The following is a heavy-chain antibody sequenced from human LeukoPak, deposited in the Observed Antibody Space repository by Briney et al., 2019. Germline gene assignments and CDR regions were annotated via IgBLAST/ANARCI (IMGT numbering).Heavy chain of an antibody. CDR1: GFTFSSYG. J-gene: IGHJ4*02. D-gene: IGHD3-10*01. Sequence: GGSLRLSCAASGFTFSSYGMHWVGQAPGKGLEWVAVISYDGSNKYYADSVKGRFTISRDNSKNTLYLQMNSLRAEDTAVYYCAKDLINYGSGSPDYWGQGTLVTVSS. CDR3: AKDLINYGSGSPDY. CDR2: ISYDGSNK. V-gene: IGHV3-30*18.